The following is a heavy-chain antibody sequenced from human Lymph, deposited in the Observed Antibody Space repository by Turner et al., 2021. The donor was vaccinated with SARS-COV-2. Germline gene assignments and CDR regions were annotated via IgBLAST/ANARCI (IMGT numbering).Heavy chain of an antibody. CDR1: GCSISSYY. V-gene: IGHV4-59*08. CDR2: ISNSGST. D-gene: IGHD5-18*01. CDR3: ARHGNELGIQL. J-gene: IGHJ4*02. Sequence: QVQLQESGPGLVKPSETLSPTCTVSGCSISSYYWSWIRQPPGKGLEWIGYISNSGSTNYNPSLKSRVTISLDTSKNQFSLKLSSVTAADTAVYYCARHGNELGIQLWGQGTLVTVSS.